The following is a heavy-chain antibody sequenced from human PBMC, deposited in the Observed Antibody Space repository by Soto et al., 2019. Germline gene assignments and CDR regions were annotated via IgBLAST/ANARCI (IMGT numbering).Heavy chain of an antibody. V-gene: IGHV1-18*04. CDR2: ISAYNGNT. CDR3: ARRDDPGLYTYYGMDV. J-gene: IGHJ6*02. Sequence: VASVKVSCKASGYTFTSYGISWVRQAPGQGLEWMVWISAYNGNTNYAQKLQGRVTMTTDTSTSTAYMELRSLRSDDTAVYYCARRDDPGLYTYYGMDVWGQGTTVTVSS. CDR1: GYTFTSYG. D-gene: IGHD2-2*02.